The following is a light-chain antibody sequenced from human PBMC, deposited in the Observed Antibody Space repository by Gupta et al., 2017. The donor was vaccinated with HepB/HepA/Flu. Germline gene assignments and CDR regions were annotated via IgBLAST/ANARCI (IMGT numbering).Light chain of an antibody. CDR3: QQSYSLPPT. V-gene: IGKV1-39*01. CDR1: QNITTH. Sequence: DIQMTQSPSTLSASIGDRVTIPCRASQNITTHLNWYQQKLGTVPRLLIYAVSSLQSGVPSRFIGSGSGTDFTVTINGLQPEDLATYYCQQSYSLPPTFGQGTTVEI. CDR2: AVS. J-gene: IGKJ1*01.